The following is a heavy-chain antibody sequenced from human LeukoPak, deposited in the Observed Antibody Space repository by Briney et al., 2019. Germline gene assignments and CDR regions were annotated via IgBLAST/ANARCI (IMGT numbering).Heavy chain of an antibody. D-gene: IGHD6-6*01. Sequence: PGGSLRLSCAASGFTFSSYAMSWARQAPGKGLEWVSAISGSGGSTYYADSVKGRFTISRDNSKNTLYLQMNSLRAEDTAVYYCAKDGFRIAARLIDYWGQGTLVTVSS. V-gene: IGHV3-23*01. CDR3: AKDGFRIAARLIDY. J-gene: IGHJ4*02. CDR1: GFTFSSYA. CDR2: ISGSGGST.